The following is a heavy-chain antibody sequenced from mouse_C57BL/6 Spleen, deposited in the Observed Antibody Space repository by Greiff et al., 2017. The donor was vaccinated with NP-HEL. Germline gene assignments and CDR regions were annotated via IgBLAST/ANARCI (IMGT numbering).Heavy chain of an antibody. CDR1: GYTFTDYN. D-gene: IGHD2-3*01. Sequence: VQLQQSGPELVKPGASVKIPCKASGYTFTDYNMDWVKQSHGKSLEWIGDINPNNGGTIYNQKFKGKATLTVDKATSTAYMELRSLTSEYTAVYYGARSGDDGYSYYFDYWGQGTTLTVSS. J-gene: IGHJ2*01. CDR2: INPNNGGT. V-gene: IGHV1-18*01. CDR3: ARSGDDGYSYYFDY.